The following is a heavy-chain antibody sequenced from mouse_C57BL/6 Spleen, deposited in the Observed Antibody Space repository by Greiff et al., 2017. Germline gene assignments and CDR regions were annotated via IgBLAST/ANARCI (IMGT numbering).Heavy chain of an antibody. J-gene: IGHJ3*01. CDR1: GYAFSSSW. CDR2: IYPGDGDT. CDR3: ARSGYYGSSYEDWFAY. Sequence: VQLQQSGPELVKPGASVKISCKASGYAFSSSWMNWVKQRPGKGLEWIGRIYPGDGDTNYNGKFKGKATLTADKSSSTAYMQLSSLTSEDSAVYFCARSGYYGSSYEDWFAYWGQGTLVTVSA. D-gene: IGHD1-1*01. V-gene: IGHV1-82*01.